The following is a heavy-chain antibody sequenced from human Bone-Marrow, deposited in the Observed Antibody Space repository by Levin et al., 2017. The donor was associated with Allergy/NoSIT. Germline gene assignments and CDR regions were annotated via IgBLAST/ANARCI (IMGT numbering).Heavy chain of an antibody. Sequence: GGSLRLSCAASGFISDRHYMSWVRQAPGKGLEWVAVIYSGGSTYYADSVKGRFTISRDKSNNTHYLQLNNLRVEDTAVYFCTSHRVKGYLYAMDVWGQGTTVIVSS. CDR2: IYSGGST. CDR1: GFISDRHY. V-gene: IGHV3-53*01. CDR3: TSHRVKGYLYAMDV. J-gene: IGHJ6*02. D-gene: IGHD5-12*01.